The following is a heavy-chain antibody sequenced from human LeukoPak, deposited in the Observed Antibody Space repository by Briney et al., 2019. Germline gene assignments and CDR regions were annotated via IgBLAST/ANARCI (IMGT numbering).Heavy chain of an antibody. CDR1: GESFSSYY. D-gene: IGHD6-13*01. CDR2: IYYSGTT. CDR3: ARGVYIAAAQYGY. J-gene: IGHJ4*02. V-gene: IGHV4-59*01. Sequence: SETLSLTCAVYGESFSSYYWSWIRQPPGKGLEWIGYIYYSGTTNYNPSLKSRVTISVDTSKNQFSLKLSSVTAADTAAYYCARGVYIAAAQYGYWGQGTLVTVSS.